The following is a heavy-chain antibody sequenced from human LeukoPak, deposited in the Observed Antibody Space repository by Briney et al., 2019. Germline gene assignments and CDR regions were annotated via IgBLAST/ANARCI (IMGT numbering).Heavy chain of an antibody. CDR1: GFTFSSYG. Sequence: GGSLRLSCAASGFTFSSYGMHWVCQAPGKGLEWVAVISYDGSNKYYADSVKGRFTISRDNSKNTLYLQMNSLRAEDTAVYYCAKDMWHSHYYDSSGYFDWGQGTLVTVSS. V-gene: IGHV3-30*18. J-gene: IGHJ4*02. CDR2: ISYDGSNK. D-gene: IGHD3-22*01. CDR3: AKDMWHSHYYDSSGYFD.